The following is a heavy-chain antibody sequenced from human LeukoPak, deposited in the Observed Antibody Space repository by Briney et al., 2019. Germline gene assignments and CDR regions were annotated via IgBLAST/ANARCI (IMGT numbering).Heavy chain of an antibody. CDR3: SXVPPPXXXXYTDV. Sequence: GGSLRLSCAASGFTFSSYAMSWVRQAPGKGLEWVSAISGSGGSTYXXXSXXXRFTISRDNSKNTVSLQMNSLRAEDTAIYFCSXVPPPXXXXYTDVWGKGTPVIVSS. V-gene: IGHV3-23*01. J-gene: IGHJ6*03. CDR1: GFTFSSYA. CDR2: ISGSGGST.